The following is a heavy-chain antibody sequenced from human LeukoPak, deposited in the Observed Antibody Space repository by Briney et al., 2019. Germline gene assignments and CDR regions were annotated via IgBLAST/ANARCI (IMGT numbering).Heavy chain of an antibody. CDR2: IYYSGST. CDR1: GGSISSSSYY. V-gene: IGHV4-39*01. J-gene: IGHJ4*02. CDR3: ARQEPYYYGSGSFDY. D-gene: IGHD3-10*01. Sequence: PSETLSLTCTVSGGSISSSSYYWGWIRQPPGKGLEWIRSIYYSGSTYYNPSLKSRVTISVDTSKNQFSLKLSSVTAADTAVYYCARQEPYYYGSGSFDYWGQGTLVTVSS.